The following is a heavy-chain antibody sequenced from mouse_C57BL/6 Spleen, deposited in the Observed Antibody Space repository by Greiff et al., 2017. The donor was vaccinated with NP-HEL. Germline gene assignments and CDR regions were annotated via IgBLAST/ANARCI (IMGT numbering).Heavy chain of an antibody. CDR1: GYTFTSYW. CDR2: IYPFDSET. D-gene: IGHD4-1*01. CDR3: ARSGTGSYAMDY. Sequence: QVQLQQPGAELVRPGSSVKLSCKASGYTFTSYWMDWVKQRPGQGLEWIGNIYPFDSETHYNQKFKDKATLTVVKSSSTAYMQLSSLTSKDSAVYYCARSGTGSYAMDYWGQGTSVTVSS. V-gene: IGHV1-61*01. J-gene: IGHJ4*01.